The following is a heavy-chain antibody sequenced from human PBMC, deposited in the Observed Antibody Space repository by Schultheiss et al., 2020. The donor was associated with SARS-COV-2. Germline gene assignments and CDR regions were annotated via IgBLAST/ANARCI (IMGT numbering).Heavy chain of an antibody. Sequence: GESLKISCAASGFTFSDHYMDWVRQAPGKGLEWVAVISYDGSNKYYADSVKGRFTISRDNSKNTLYLQMNSLRAEDTAVYYCARDSTGSRGGTRTVSDLNYYDSSGSWGQGTLVTVSS. V-gene: IGHV3-30*01. CDR1: GFTFSDHY. CDR3: ARDSTGSRGGTRTVSDLNYYDSSGS. CDR2: ISYDGSNK. D-gene: IGHD3-22*01. J-gene: IGHJ5*02.